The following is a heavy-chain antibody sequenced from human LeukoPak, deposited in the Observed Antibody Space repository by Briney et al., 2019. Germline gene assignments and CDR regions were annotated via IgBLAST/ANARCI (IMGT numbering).Heavy chain of an antibody. D-gene: IGHD2-2*01. Sequence: SQTLSLTCAISGDSVSSNSAAWNWIRQSPSRGLEWLRRAYYRSKWYNDYAVSVESLITIKADTSKNQFSLQLNSVTPEDTAVYYCARRVSVRKSRLGYCSSTSCSTFDYWGQGTLVTVSS. CDR3: ARRVSVRKSRLGYCSSTSCSTFDY. CDR2: AYYRSKWYN. CDR1: GDSVSSNSAA. V-gene: IGHV6-1*01. J-gene: IGHJ4*02.